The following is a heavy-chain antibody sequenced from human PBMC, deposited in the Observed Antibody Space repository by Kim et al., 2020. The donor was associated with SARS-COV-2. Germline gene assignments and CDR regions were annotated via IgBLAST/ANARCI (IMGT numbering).Heavy chain of an antibody. CDR1: GGSFSGYY. D-gene: IGHD6-13*01. V-gene: IGHV4-34*01. CDR3: ARGGDSSSWYIRAFDI. CDR2: INHSGST. J-gene: IGHJ3*02. Sequence: SETLSLTCAVYGGSFSGYYWSWIRQPPGKGLEWIGEINHSGSTNYNPSLKSRVTISVDTSKNQFSLKLSSVTAADTAVYYCARGGDSSSWYIRAFDIWGQGTMVTVSS.